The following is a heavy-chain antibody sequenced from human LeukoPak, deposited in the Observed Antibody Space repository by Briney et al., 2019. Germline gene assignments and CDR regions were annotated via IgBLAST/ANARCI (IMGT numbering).Heavy chain of an antibody. CDR2: INPNSGGT. CDR3: ARGWRDGYNFHVWLYFDY. J-gene: IGHJ4*02. D-gene: IGHD5-24*01. V-gene: IGHV1-2*02. CDR1: GYTFTGYY. Sequence: ASVKVSCKASGYTFTGYYMHWVRQAPGQRLEWMGWINPNSGGTNYAQKFQGRVTMTRDTSISTAYMELSRLRSDDTAVYYCARGWRDGYNFHVWLYFDYWGQGTLVTVSS.